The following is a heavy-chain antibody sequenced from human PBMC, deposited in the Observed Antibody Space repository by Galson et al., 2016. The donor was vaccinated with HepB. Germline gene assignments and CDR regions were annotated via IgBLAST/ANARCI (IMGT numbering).Heavy chain of an antibody. D-gene: IGHD3-10*01. Sequence: SETLSPTCTVSAGSVSSGGYYWGWIRQPPGKGLEWIGVTSQSGITNYNPPLKSRVTISLDTSQNQFSLSLSSVTAADTAVYFCGRSHGGYWCQGTLVTVSS. J-gene: IGHJ4*02. CDR1: AGSVSSGGYY. CDR3: GRSHGGY. CDR2: TSQSGIT. V-gene: IGHV4-61*08.